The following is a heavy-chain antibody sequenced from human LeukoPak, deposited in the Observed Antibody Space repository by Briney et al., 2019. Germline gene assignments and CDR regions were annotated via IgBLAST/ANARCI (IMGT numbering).Heavy chain of an antibody. Sequence: NASETLSLTCTVSGYSISGAYYWGWIRQPPGKGLEWIGTIFQSVNTYYNSSLKSRVTISVDTSKNQFSLKLTSVTAADTAVYYCARQQYIGSPTDGFDIWGQGTMVTVSS. CDR2: IFQSVNT. CDR3: ARQQYIGSPTDGFDI. D-gene: IGHD1-26*01. J-gene: IGHJ3*02. V-gene: IGHV4-38-2*02. CDR1: GYSISGAYY.